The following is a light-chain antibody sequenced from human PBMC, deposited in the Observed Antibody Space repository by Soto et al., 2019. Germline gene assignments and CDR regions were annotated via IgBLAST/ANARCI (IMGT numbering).Light chain of an antibody. V-gene: IGKV3-20*01. CDR3: QQYGSSHPEFT. Sequence: PGERATLSCRASQSVSSSYLAWYQQKPGQAPRLLIFGASYRATGIPDRFSGSGSGTDFTLTISRLEPEDFAVYYCQQYGSSHPEFTFGPGTKVDIK. CDR2: GAS. J-gene: IGKJ3*01. CDR1: QSVSSSY.